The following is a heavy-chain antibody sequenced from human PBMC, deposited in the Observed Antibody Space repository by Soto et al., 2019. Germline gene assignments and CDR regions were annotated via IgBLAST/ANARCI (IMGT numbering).Heavy chain of an antibody. J-gene: IGHJ6*03. CDR3: ARGGYGSGSYYNVYYYYYMDV. CDR2: INSDGSST. V-gene: IGHV3-74*01. D-gene: IGHD3-10*01. CDR1: GFTFSSYW. Sequence: EVQLVESGGGLVQPGGSLRLSCAASGFTFSSYWMHRVRQAPGKGLVWVSRINSDGSSTSYADSVKGRFTISRDNAKNTLYLQMNSLRAEDTAVYYCARGGYGSGSYYNVYYYYYMDVWGKGTTVTVSS.